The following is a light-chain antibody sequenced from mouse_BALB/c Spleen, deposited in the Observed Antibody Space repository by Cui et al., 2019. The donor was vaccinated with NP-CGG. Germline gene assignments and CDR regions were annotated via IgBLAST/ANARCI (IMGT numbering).Light chain of an antibody. V-gene: IGLV1*01. CDR2: GTN. Sequence: QAVVTQESAPTTSPGETVTLTCRSSTGAVTTTNYANWVQEKPDHLFTGLIGGTNNRAPGVPARFSGSLIGDKAALPITGAQTEDEAIYFCALWYSNHWVFGGGTKLTVL. CDR3: ALWYSNHWV. J-gene: IGLJ1*01. CDR1: TGAVTTTNY.